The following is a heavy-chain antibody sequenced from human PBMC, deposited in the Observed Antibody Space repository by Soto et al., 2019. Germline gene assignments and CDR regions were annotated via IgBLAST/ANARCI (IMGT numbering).Heavy chain of an antibody. J-gene: IGHJ6*02. CDR3: ATEGPGIAAAGTSLYYYYSMDV. Sequence: ASVKVSCKVSGYTLTELSMHWVRQAPGKGLEWMGGFDPEDGETIYAQKFQGRVTMTEDTSTDTAYMELSSLRSEDTAVYYCATEGPGIAAAGTSLYYYYSMDVWGQGTTVTVSS. V-gene: IGHV1-24*01. D-gene: IGHD6-13*01. CDR1: GYTLTELS. CDR2: FDPEDGET.